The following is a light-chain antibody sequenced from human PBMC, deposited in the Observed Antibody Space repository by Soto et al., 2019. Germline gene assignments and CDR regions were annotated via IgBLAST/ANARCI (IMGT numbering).Light chain of an antibody. V-gene: IGKV3-20*01. J-gene: IGKJ2*01. Sequence: EIVLTQSPGTLSLSPGERATLSCRASQTVSSSYLAWYQQKPGQAPRLLMSEASSRATGIPDRFSGSGSGTDFTLTISRLEPEDFAVYYCQHYGSSPRMYTFGQGTKLEIK. CDR3: QHYGSSPRMYT. CDR1: QTVSSSY. CDR2: EAS.